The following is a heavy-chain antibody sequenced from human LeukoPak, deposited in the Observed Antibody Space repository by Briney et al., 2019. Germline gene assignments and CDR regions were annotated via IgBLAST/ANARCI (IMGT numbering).Heavy chain of an antibody. CDR2: IHNSGTS. Sequence: PSETLSLTCTVSGGSISSSSFYWSWIRQPPGTGLEWIGRIHNSGTSYFNPSLNSRVTISLDTSKNQFSLRLSSVTAADTAVYYCARGGQQQLAHNYYFDYWGQGTLVTVSS. D-gene: IGHD6-13*01. CDR3: ARGGQQQLAHNYYFDY. CDR1: GGSISSSSFY. J-gene: IGHJ4*02. V-gene: IGHV4-39*07.